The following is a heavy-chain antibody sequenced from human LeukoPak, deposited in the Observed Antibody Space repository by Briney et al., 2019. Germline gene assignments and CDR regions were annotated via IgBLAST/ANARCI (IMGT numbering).Heavy chain of an antibody. CDR1: GYTFTGYY. CDR3: ARGSYGSGSRDYGMDV. D-gene: IGHD3-10*01. V-gene: IGHV1-2*04. CDR2: INPNSGGT. J-gene: IGHJ6*02. Sequence: ASVNVSCKASGYTFTGYYMHWVRQAAGQGLEWMGWINPNSGGTNYAQKFQGWVTMTRDTSISTAYMELSRLRSDDTAVYYCARGSYGSGSRDYGMDVWGQGTTVTVSS.